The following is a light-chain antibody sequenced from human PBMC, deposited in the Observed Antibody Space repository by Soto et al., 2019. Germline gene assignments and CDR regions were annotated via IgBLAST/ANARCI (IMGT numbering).Light chain of an antibody. J-gene: IGLJ3*02. CDR3: SSPGCNYVWL. Sequence: QSALTQPRSVSGSPGQSVTISCTGTSSDVGGFNYVSWYQQHPLKTPKLMIFDVNERPSGVPDRFSGSKSGNTASLTISGLQAEDEAEYYCSSPGCNYVWLFGGGTKLTVL. CDR2: DVN. V-gene: IGLV2-11*01. CDR1: SSDVGGFNY.